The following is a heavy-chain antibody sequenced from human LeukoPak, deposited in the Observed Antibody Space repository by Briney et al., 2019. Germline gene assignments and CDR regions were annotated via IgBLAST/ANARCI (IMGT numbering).Heavy chain of an antibody. CDR2: MNQIGST. V-gene: IGHV4-34*01. D-gene: IGHD3-10*01. Sequence: SETLSLTCAVSGGSFSNYYRSWIRQTPGKGLEWIGEMNQIGSTNYSPSLKSRVTISVDMAKNQASLNLSSVSAADTAVYYGARGRRYTGSGGYIRNWFDPWGQGTLVTASS. J-gene: IGHJ5*02. CDR1: GGSFSNYY. CDR3: ARGRRYTGSGGYIRNWFDP.